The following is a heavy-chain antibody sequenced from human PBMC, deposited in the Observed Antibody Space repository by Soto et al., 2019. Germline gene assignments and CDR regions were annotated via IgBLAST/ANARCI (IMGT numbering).Heavy chain of an antibody. CDR2: IIPIFGTA. V-gene: IGHV1-69*12. D-gene: IGHD3-22*01. Sequence: QVQLVQSGAEVKKPGSSVKVSCKASGGTFSSYAISWVRQAPGQGLEWMGGIIPIFGTANYAQKFQGRVTITADESTSTAQMELSSLRSQDTAVCYCARDGYCYDSSGYYYYFDYWGQGTLVTVSS. CDR1: GGTFSSYA. CDR3: ARDGYCYDSSGYYYYFDY. J-gene: IGHJ4*02.